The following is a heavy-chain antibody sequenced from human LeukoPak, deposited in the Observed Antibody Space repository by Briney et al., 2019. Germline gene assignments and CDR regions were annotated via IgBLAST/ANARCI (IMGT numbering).Heavy chain of an antibody. Sequence: SETLSLTCAVYGGSFSGYYWSWIRQPPGKGLEWIGEINHSGSTNYNPSLKSRVTISVDTSKNQFSLKLSSVTAADTAVYYCASGKMRGYCSSTSYPRLGDFDYWGQGTLVTVSS. CDR2: INHSGST. CDR1: GGSFSGYY. D-gene: IGHD2-2*01. V-gene: IGHV4-34*01. J-gene: IGHJ4*02. CDR3: ASGKMRGYCSSTSYPRLGDFDY.